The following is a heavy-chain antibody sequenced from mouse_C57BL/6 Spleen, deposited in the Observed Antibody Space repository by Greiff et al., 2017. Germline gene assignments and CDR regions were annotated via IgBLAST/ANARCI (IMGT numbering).Heavy chain of an antibody. J-gene: IGHJ4*01. CDR1: GYTFTSYW. Sequence: QVQLKESGTELVKPGASVKLSCKASGYTFTSYWMHWVKQRPGQGLEWIGVIDPSDSYTNYNQKFKGKATLTVDTSSSTAYMQLSSLTSEDSAVYYCARGPPSYDAMDYWGQGTSVTVSS. D-gene: IGHD2-10*02. CDR3: ARGPPSYDAMDY. CDR2: IDPSDSYT. V-gene: IGHV1-69*02.